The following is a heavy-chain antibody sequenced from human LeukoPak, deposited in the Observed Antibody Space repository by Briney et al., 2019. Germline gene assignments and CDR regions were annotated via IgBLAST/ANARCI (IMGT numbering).Heavy chain of an antibody. Sequence: GGSLRLSCAASGFTFSSYAMSWVRQAPGRGLEWVSAISGSGGSTYYADSVKGRFTISRDNSKNTLYLQMNSLRAEDTAVYYCAKDLGGSDYVRGSYRYDYFDYCGQGTLVTVSS. J-gene: IGHJ4*02. CDR2: ISGSGGST. CDR3: AKDLGGSDYVRGSYRYDYFDY. D-gene: IGHD3-16*02. CDR1: GFTFSSYA. V-gene: IGHV3-23*01.